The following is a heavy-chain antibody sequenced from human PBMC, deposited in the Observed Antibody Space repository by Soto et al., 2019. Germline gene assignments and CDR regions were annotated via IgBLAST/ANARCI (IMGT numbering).Heavy chain of an antibody. V-gene: IGHV4-39*01. CDR3: ACQPAAAGTLGSGVYQR. CDR2: IYYRGGT. Sequence: PSETLSLTCTVSGGSISGGSYYWGWIRQPPGKELEWIGSIYYRGGTYYNPSLESRVTKSVNTSKNQFSLKLYFVIDADTAVYSCACQPAAAGTLGSGVYQRWGQGILVTVSS. D-gene: IGHD6-13*01. J-gene: IGHJ1*01. CDR1: GGSISGGSYY.